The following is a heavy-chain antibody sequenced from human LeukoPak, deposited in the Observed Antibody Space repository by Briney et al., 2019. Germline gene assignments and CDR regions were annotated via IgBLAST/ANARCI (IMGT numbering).Heavy chain of an antibody. Sequence: GGSLRLSCVASGFTFSSFWMHWVRQAPGKGLVWVSRIDYDGMSTIYADSVKGRFTISRDNAKNTLYLQMNSLRAEDTAMYYCATIAAADKDYWGQGTLVTVSS. CDR2: IDYDGMST. V-gene: IGHV3-74*01. CDR1: GFTFSSFW. CDR3: ATIAAADKDY. D-gene: IGHD6-13*01. J-gene: IGHJ4*02.